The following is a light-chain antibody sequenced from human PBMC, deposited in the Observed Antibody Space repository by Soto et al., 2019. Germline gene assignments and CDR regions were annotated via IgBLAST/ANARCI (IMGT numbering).Light chain of an antibody. CDR2: GAS. J-gene: IGKJ4*01. V-gene: IGKV3-15*01. CDR1: QSVGSN. CDR3: QAYNNRPLLT. Sequence: EIVLTQSPATLSLSPGEGATLSCRASQSVGSNLAWYQQKPGQAPRLLIYGASTRATGIPARFSGSGSGTEFTPTISSLQSEDFAVYYRQAYNNRPLLTVGGRTQVDIK.